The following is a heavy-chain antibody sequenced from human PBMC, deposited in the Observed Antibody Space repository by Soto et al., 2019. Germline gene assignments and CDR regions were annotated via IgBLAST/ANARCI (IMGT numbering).Heavy chain of an antibody. V-gene: IGHV3-48*04. D-gene: IGHD3-22*01. CDR2: ISSSGSTI. Sequence: GGSLRLSCAASGFTFSSYSMNWVRQAPGKGLEWVSYISSSGSTIYYADSVKGRFTISRDNAKNSLYLQMNSLRAEDTAVYYCASAIEHYYDSSGSPDYWGQGTLVTVSS. CDR1: GFTFSSYS. J-gene: IGHJ4*02. CDR3: ASAIEHYYDSSGSPDY.